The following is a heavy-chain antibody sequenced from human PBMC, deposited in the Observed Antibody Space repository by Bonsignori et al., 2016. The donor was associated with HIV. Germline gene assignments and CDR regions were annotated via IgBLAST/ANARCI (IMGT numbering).Heavy chain of an antibody. V-gene: IGHV1-69*04. J-gene: IGHJ3*02. D-gene: IGHD5/OR15-5a*01. CDR1: GGNFRNFP. Sequence: QVQLVQSGAEVTKPGSSVRVSCKASGGNFRNFPISWVRQAPGQGLEWMGGTIPALGISKYGQKFQGRVTLSADESTRTAYMDLKGLTFDDTAVYFCASTRRSTSSDAFDIWAKGQWSPSL. CDR3: ASTRRSTSSDAFDI. CDR2: TIPALGIS.